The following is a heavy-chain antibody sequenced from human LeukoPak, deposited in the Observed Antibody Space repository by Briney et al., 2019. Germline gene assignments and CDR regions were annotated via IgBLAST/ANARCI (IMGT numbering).Heavy chain of an antibody. CDR2: ISGSGGST. J-gene: IGHJ4*02. V-gene: IGHV3-23*01. D-gene: IGHD5-18*01. CDR1: GFTFSSYA. Sequence: GGSLRLSCAASGFTFSSYAMSWVRQAPGKGLEWVSAISGSGGSTYYADSVKGRFTISRDNSKNTLYLQMNSLRAEDTAVYYCATSRGYTYGRLDYWGQGTLVTVSS. CDR3: ATSRGYTYGRLDY.